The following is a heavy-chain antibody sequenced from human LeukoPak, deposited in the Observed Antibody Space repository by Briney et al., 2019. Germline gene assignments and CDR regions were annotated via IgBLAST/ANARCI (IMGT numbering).Heavy chain of an antibody. CDR2: IYYSGST. D-gene: IGHD6-13*01. CDR1: GGSISSYY. CDR3: ARISSSNWYNERGAFDV. V-gene: IGHV4-59*01. J-gene: IGHJ3*01. Sequence: PSETLSLTCTVSGGSISSYYWSWIRQPPGKGLEWIGYIYYSGSTNYSPSLKSRVTISVDTSKNQFSLKLRSVTAADTAVYYCARISSSNWYNERGAFDVWGQGTMVTVSS.